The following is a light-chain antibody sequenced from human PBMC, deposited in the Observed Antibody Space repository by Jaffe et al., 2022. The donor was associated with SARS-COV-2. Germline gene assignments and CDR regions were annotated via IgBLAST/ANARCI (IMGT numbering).Light chain of an antibody. CDR3: QQSYSTPYT. V-gene: IGKV1-39*01. CDR2: AAS. Sequence: DIQMTQSPSSLSASVGDRVTITCRASQSINSYLNWYQQKPGKAPNLLIYAASTLQSGVPSRFSGSGSGTDFTLTIKSLQPEDFSTYYCQQSYSTPYTFGQGTKLEIK. CDR1: QSINSY. J-gene: IGKJ2*01.